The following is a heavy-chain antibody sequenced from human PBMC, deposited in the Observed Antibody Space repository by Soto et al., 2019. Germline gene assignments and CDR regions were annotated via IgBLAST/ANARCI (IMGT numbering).Heavy chain of an antibody. CDR3: ARHYPLYCSSTSCYYNWLDP. CDR1: GYSFTSYW. J-gene: IGHJ5*02. CDR2: IDPSDSYT. V-gene: IGHV5-10-1*01. Sequence: GESLKISCKGSGYSFTSYWISWVRQMPGKGLEWMGRIDPSDSYTNYSPSFQGHVTISADKSISTAYLQWSSLKASDTAMYYCARHYPLYCSSTSCYYNWLDPWGQGTMVTVYS. D-gene: IGHD2-2*01.